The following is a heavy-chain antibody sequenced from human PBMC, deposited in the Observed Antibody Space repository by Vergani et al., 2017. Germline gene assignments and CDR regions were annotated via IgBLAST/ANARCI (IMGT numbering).Heavy chain of an antibody. CDR2: IRNDGSNK. CDR3: AERELWFGEFGMGANAFDI. CDR1: GFTFSSYC. J-gene: IGHJ3*02. V-gene: IGHV3-30*02. D-gene: IGHD3-10*01. Sequence: VQLVESGGGVVQPGGSLRPFCSASGFTFSSYCMHRVRQASGKGPEWVAFIRNDGSNKYYADSVKGRLTMSRDNSKNTLYLQMNSLRAEDTAVYYGAERELWFGEFGMGANAFDIWGQGTMVTVSS.